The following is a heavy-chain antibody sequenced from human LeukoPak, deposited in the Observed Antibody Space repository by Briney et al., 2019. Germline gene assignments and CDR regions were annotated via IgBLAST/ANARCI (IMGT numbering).Heavy chain of an antibody. CDR1: GFTFSSYA. CDR2: ISGSGGST. V-gene: IGHV3-23*01. D-gene: IGHD3-22*01. Sequence: GGSLSLSCAPSGFTFSSYAMSWVRQPPGKWLEWVSTISGSGGSTYYADSVKGRFTISRDNSKNTLYLQMNSLRAEDTAVYYCAKGKGSYYYDSSGYPTFPYYMDVWGKGTTVTVSS. CDR3: AKGKGSYYYDSSGYPTFPYYMDV. J-gene: IGHJ6*03.